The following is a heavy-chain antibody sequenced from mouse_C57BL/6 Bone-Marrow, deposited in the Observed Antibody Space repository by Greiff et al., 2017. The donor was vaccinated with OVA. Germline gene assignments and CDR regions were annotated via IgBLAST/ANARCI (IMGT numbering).Heavy chain of an antibody. CDR3: ARDQDDYDERGFAY. D-gene: IGHD2-4*01. Sequence: ESGPGMVKPSQSLSLTCTVTGYSITSGYDWHWIRHFPGNKLEWMGYISYSGSTNYNPSLKSRISITHDTSKNHFFLKLNSVTTEDTATYYCARDQDDYDERGFAYWGQGTLVTVSA. J-gene: IGHJ3*01. CDR1: GYSITSGYD. CDR2: ISYSGST. V-gene: IGHV3-1*01.